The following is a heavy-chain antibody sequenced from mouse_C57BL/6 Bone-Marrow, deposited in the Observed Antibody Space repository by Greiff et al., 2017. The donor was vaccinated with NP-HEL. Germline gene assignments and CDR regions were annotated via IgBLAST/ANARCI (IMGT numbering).Heavy chain of an antibody. D-gene: IGHD2-5*01. J-gene: IGHJ2*01. Sequence: EVQGVESGGGLVKPGGSLKLSCAASGFTFSSYTMSWVRQTPGKRLEWVATISGGGGNTYYPDSVKGRVTFSRDNAKNTLYLQMSSLRSEDTALYYCARQDYSNYLDYWGQGTTLTVSS. CDR3: ARQDYSNYLDY. CDR2: ISGGGGNT. CDR1: GFTFSSYT. V-gene: IGHV5-9*01.